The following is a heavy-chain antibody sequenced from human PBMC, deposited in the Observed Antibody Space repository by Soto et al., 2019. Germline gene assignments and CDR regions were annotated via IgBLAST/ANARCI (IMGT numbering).Heavy chain of an antibody. V-gene: IGHV3-23*01. J-gene: IGHJ1*01. Sequence: EVQLLESGGGLVQPEGSLRLSCEASGFTFSSYAMSWVRQAPGKGLEWGSGISGGGGTTYYADSMKGRFTISRDNSKNTLYLQVNSLRAEDTAVYYCAKDQAAGGTISRYFQDWGQGTLVTVSS. D-gene: IGHD6-13*01. CDR2: ISGGGGTT. CDR3: AKDQAAGGTISRYFQD. CDR1: GFTFSSYA.